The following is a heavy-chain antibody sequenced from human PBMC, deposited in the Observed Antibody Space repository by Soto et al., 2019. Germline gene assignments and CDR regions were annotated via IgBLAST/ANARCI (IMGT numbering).Heavy chain of an antibody. CDR3: AKDQSVGCSGGSCYPFYYGMDV. CDR2: ISYDGSNK. V-gene: IGHV3-30*04. J-gene: IGHJ6*02. CDR1: GFTFNNYA. D-gene: IGHD2-15*01. Sequence: PGGSLRLSCSASGFTFNNYALHWVRPAPGKGLEWVALISYDGSNKYYADSVKGRFTISRDNSKNTLYLQMNSLRAEDTAVYYCAKDQSVGCSGGSCYPFYYGMDVWGQGTTVTVSS.